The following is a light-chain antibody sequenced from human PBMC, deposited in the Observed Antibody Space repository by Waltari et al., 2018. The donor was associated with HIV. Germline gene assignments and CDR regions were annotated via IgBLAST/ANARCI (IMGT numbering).Light chain of an antibody. CDR2: EDN. CDR3: QSFNDNNEWV. Sequence: NFILPQTHSVSASPGETVIIYCTRSRCRIATYYVHWLQQRPVAAHTTILYEDNQRSSGIPDRFSGSIDTSSNSASRTISGLKTEDEADYYCQSFNDNNEWVFGGGTKVTVL. CDR1: RCRIATYY. J-gene: IGLJ3*02. V-gene: IGLV6-57*03.